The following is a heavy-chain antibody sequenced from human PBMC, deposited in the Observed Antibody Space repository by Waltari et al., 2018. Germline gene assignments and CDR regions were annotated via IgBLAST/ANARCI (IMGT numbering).Heavy chain of an antibody. CDR3: AKAPGSGYYDEEYFDY. D-gene: IGHD3-22*01. CDR1: GFTFSSYG. V-gene: IGHV3-30*18. CDR2: ISYDGSNK. Sequence: QVQLVESGGGVVQPGRSLRLSCAASGFTFSSYGMHWVRQAPGKGLEWVAVISYDGSNKYYADSVKGRFTISRDNSKNTLYLQMNSLRAEDTAVYYCAKAPGSGYYDEEYFDYWGQGTLVTVSS. J-gene: IGHJ4*02.